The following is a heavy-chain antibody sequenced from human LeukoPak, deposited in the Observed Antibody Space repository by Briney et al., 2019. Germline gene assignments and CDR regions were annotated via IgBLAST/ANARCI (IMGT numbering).Heavy chain of an antibody. D-gene: IGHD6-13*01. V-gene: IGHV1-18*01. Sequence: GASVKVSCKASGYTFTSYGISWVRQAPGQGLEWMGWISAYNGNTNYAQKLQGRVTMTTDTSTSTAYMELRSLRSEDTAVYYCARGSGYSSRWYGWGNWFDPWGQGTLVTVSS. J-gene: IGHJ5*02. CDR2: ISAYNGNT. CDR1: GYTFTSYG. CDR3: ARGSGYSSRWYGWGNWFDP.